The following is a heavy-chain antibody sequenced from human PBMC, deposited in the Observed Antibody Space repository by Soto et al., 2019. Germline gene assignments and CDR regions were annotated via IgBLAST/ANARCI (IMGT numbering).Heavy chain of an antibody. V-gene: IGHV1-24*01. CDR2: FDPEDGET. CDR3: ATALPHASTYYDFWSGWNFDY. D-gene: IGHD3-3*01. Sequence: GASVKVSCKVSGYTLTELSMHWGRQAPGKRLEWMGGFDPEDGETIYAQKFQGRVTMTEDTSTDTAYMELSSLRSEDTAVYYCATALPHASTYYDFWSGWNFDYWGQGTLVTVSS. CDR1: GYTLTELS. J-gene: IGHJ4*02.